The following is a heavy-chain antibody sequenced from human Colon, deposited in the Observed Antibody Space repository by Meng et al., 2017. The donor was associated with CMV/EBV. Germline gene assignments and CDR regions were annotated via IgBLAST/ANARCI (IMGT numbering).Heavy chain of an antibody. V-gene: IGHV4-59*03. J-gene: IGHJ4*02. CDR2: VFFSGSI. D-gene: IGHD2-15*01. CDR1: GGSISNYY. Sequence: SETLSLTCSVSGGSISNYYWSWVRQPPGKGLEWIGYVFFSGSINYNPSLKSRATISVDTYKNKFSLKLNTVTTADTAVYYCAGQRKELCSGTGCPLNFWGQGTLVTVSS. CDR3: AGQRKELCSGTGCPLNF.